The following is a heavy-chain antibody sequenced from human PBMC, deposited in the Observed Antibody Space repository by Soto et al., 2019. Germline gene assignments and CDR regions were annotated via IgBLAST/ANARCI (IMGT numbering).Heavy chain of an antibody. CDR2: IYWDDDK. CDR3: AHRGIAAVAQQAYWFDP. J-gene: IGHJ5*02. Sequence: GPTLVNPTQTLTLTCSFSGFSLSTSGVGVGWIRQPPGKALEWLALIYWDDDKRYSPPLKSRLTITKDTSKNQADLTMTNRDTVDMATYYCAHRGIAAVAQQAYWFDPWGPGPLVTVSS. D-gene: IGHD6-13*01. CDR1: GFSLSTSGVG. V-gene: IGHV2-5*02.